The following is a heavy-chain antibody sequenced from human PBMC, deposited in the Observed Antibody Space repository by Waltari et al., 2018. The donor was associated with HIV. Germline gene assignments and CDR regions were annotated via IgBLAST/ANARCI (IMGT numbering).Heavy chain of an antibody. V-gene: IGHV3-7*01. CDR2: IKQDGSEK. D-gene: IGHD1-20*01. J-gene: IGHJ4*02. CDR1: GFPFSSYW. Sequence: EVQLVESGGGLVQPGGSLRLSCAASGFPFSSYWMSWFRQAPGKGLEWVANIKQDGSEKYYVDSVKGRFTISRDNAKNSLYLQMNSLRAEDTAVYYCARVTGYTLYFDYWGQGTLVTVSS. CDR3: ARVTGYTLYFDY.